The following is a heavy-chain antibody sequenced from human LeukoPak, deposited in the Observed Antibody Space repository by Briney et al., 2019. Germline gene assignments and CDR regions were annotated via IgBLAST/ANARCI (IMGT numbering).Heavy chain of an antibody. CDR1: GFTFSDYY. D-gene: IGHD3-22*01. Sequence: GGSLRLSCAASGFTFSDYYMSWIRQAPGKGKEWVSYSSSSSSYTNYADSVKGRFTISRDNAKNSLYLQMNSLRAEDTAVYYCARDQPNPILQYYYDSSGGSDAFDIWGQGTMVAVSS. CDR2: SSSSSSYT. CDR3: ARDQPNPILQYYYDSSGGSDAFDI. J-gene: IGHJ3*02. V-gene: IGHV3-11*05.